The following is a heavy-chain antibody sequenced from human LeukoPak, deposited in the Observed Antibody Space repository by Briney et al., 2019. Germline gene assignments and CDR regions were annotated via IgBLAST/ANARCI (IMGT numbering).Heavy chain of an antibody. V-gene: IGHV3-23*01. D-gene: IGHD1-26*01. CDR1: GFTFSSYA. J-gene: IGHJ3*02. CDR2: LVDNGGST. Sequence: GGSLRLSCAASGFTFSSYAMSWVRQAPGKGLEWVSSLVDNGGSTYYADSVQGRFTISRDNSKNALYPQMNSLRAEDTAVYYCAKDRSFIGLDIWGQGTMVIVSS. CDR3: AKDRSFIGLDI.